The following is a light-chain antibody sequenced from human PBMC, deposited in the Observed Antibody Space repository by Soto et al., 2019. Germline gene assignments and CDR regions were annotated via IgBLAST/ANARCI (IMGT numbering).Light chain of an antibody. V-gene: IGKV3-20*01. J-gene: IGKJ1*01. CDR3: QQYGSSPKA. CDR2: DAS. Sequence: EIVLTQSPGTLSLSPGERATPSCRASQSVSGSSLAWYQQKPGQAPRVLIYDASSRATGIPDRFSGSGSGTDFILTISRLEPEDFAVYYCQQYGSSPKAFGQGTKVDIK. CDR1: QSVSGSS.